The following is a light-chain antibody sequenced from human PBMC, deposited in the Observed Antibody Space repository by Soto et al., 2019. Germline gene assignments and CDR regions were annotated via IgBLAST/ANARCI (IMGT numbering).Light chain of an antibody. V-gene: IGKV3-11*01. J-gene: IGKJ4*01. CDR2: DAS. CDR1: QSVSSY. CDR3: QQRSKWPRLT. Sequence: EIVLTQSPATLSLSPGERATLSCRASQSVSSYLAWYQQKPGQAPRLLIYDASNRATGIPARFSGSGSGTDFTLTISRLEPEDFAVYYCQQRSKWPRLTFGGGTKVEIK.